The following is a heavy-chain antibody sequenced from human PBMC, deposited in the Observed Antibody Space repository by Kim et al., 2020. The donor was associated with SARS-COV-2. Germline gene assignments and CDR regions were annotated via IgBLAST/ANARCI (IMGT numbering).Heavy chain of an antibody. V-gene: IGHV3-23*01. J-gene: IGHJ4*02. CDR2: GGTI. CDR3: AKGSDFDS. Sequence: GGTIYNADSVKGRLTISRDNSKNTLYLQMKSLRVDDTAVYYCAKGSDFDSWGQGTLVTVSS.